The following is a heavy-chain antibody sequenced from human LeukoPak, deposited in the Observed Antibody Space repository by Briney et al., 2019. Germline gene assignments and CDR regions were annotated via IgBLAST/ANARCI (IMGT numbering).Heavy chain of an antibody. J-gene: IGHJ3*02. CDR1: GFTFDDYA. CDR2: ISWNSGSI. Sequence: PGRSLRLSCAASGFTFDDYAMHWVRQAPGKGLEWVSGISWNSGSIGYADSVKGRFTISRDNAKNSLYLQMNSLRAEDTALYYCAKIAGTTPLDAFDIWGQGTMVTVSS. V-gene: IGHV3-9*01. CDR3: AKIAGTTPLDAFDI. D-gene: IGHD6-13*01.